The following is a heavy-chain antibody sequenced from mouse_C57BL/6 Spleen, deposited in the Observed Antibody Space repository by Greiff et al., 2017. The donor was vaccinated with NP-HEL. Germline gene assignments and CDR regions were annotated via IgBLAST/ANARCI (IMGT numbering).Heavy chain of an antibody. Sequence: EVQVVESGEGLVKPGGSLKLSCAASGFTFSSYAMSWVRQTPEKRLEWVAYISSGGDYIYYADTVKGRFTISRDNARNTLYLQMSSLKSEDTAMYYCTREAYYYGSIFDYWGQGTTLTVSS. CDR2: ISSGGDYI. J-gene: IGHJ2*01. D-gene: IGHD1-1*01. CDR1: GFTFSSYA. CDR3: TREAYYYGSIFDY. V-gene: IGHV5-9-1*02.